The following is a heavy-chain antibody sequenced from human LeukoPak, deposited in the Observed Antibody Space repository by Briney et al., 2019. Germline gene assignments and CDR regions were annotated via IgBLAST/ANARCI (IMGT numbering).Heavy chain of an antibody. CDR3: AILGGNAWIQLKT. V-gene: IGHV1-18*01. J-gene: IGHJ5*02. CDR1: GYTFTSYG. Sequence: ASVKVSCKASGYTFTSYGISWVRQAPGQGLEWMGWISAYNGNTNYAQKFQGRVTMTRNTSISTAYMELSSLRSEDTAVYYCAILGGNAWIQLKTWGQGTLVTVSS. D-gene: IGHD5-18*01. CDR2: ISAYNGNT.